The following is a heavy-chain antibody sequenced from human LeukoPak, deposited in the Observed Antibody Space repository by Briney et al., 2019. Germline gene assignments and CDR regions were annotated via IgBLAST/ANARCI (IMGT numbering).Heavy chain of an antibody. D-gene: IGHD2-15*01. CDR2: ISAYNGNT. Sequence: ASVKVSCKASGYTFTSYGISWVRQAPGQGLEWMGWISAYNGNTNYAQKLQGRVTMTTDTSTSTVYMELSSLRSEDTAVYYCARRDCSGGSCYYFDYWGQGTLVTVSS. CDR3: ARRDCSGGSCYYFDY. J-gene: IGHJ4*02. CDR1: GYTFTSYG. V-gene: IGHV1-18*01.